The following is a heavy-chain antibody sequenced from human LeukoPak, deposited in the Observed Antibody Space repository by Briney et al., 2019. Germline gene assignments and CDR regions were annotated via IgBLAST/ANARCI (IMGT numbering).Heavy chain of an antibody. CDR3: ARDYDSSGPDDY. CDR1: GYSFTSYE. D-gene: IGHD3-22*01. J-gene: IGHJ4*02. V-gene: IGHV1-8*03. Sequence: ASVKVSCKASGYSFTSYEINWVRQATGQGLEWMGWMNPNSGNTGYAQKFQGRVTITRNTSISTAYMELSSLRSEDMAVYYCARDYDSSGPDDYWGQGTLVTVSS. CDR2: MNPNSGNT.